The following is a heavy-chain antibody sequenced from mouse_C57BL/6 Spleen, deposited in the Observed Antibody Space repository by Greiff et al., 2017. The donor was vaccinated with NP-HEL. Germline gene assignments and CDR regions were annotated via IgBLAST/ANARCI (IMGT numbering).Heavy chain of an antibody. CDR1: GYAFTNYL. Sequence: QVQLQQSGAELVRPGTSVKVSCKASGYAFTNYLIEWVKQRPGQGLEWIGVINPGSGGTNYNEKFKGKATLTADKSSSTAYMQLSSLTSEDSAVYFCARSRVGDGYWFAYWGQGTLVTVSA. J-gene: IGHJ3*01. CDR3: ARSRVGDGYWFAY. CDR2: INPGSGGT. D-gene: IGHD2-3*01. V-gene: IGHV1-54*01.